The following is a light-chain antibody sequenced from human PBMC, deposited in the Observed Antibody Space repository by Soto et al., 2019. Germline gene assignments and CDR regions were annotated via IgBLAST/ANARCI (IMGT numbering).Light chain of an antibody. Sequence: EVVLTQPTAPLSASPGERATLSCRASQSVFSSLAWFQQKPGQAPRLLIYGAATRATGIPDRFSGGGSGTDFTLTISRLEPEDFAVYFCHQYCMSPLTFGQGTRVEIK. V-gene: IGKV3-20*01. CDR1: QSVFSS. CDR2: GAA. J-gene: IGKJ4*02. CDR3: HQYCMSPLT.